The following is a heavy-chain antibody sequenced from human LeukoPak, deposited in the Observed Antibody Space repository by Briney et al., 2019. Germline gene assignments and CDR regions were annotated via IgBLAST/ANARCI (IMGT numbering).Heavy chain of an antibody. J-gene: IGHJ3*02. CDR2: ISYDGSNK. Sequence: GGSLRLSCAASGFTFSSYAMHWVRQAPGKGLEWVAVISYDGSNKYYADSVKGRFTISRDNSKNTLYLQMNSLRAEDTAVYYCARGVGATGAFDIWGQGTMVTVSS. V-gene: IGHV3-30-3*01. CDR3: ARGVGATGAFDI. CDR1: GFTFSSYA. D-gene: IGHD1-26*01.